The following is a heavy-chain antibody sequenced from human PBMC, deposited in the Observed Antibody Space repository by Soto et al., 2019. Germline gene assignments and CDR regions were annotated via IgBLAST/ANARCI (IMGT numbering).Heavy chain of an antibody. Sequence: ASVKVSCKASGYTFTSYGISWVRQAPGQGLEWMGWISAYNGNTNYAQKLQGRVTMTTDTSTSTAYMELRSLRSDDTAVYYCARDSNMPVAGNGFDNWGPGTQFPVSS. D-gene: IGHD6-13*01. J-gene: IGHJ4*02. CDR1: GYTFTSYG. CDR2: ISAYNGNT. V-gene: IGHV1-18*01. CDR3: ARDSNMPVAGNGFDN.